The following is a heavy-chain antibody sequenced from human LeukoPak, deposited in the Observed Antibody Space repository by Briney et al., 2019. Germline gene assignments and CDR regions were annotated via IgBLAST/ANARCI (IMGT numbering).Heavy chain of an antibody. J-gene: IGHJ4*02. CDR3: ARETLYSNPPAY. D-gene: IGHD4-11*01. Sequence: GGSLRLSCAASGSTFSSYAMHWVRQAPGKGLEWVAVISYDGSNKYYADSVKGRFTISRDNSKNTLYLQMNSLRAEDTAVYYCARETLYSNPPAYWGQGTLVTVSS. CDR2: ISYDGSNK. CDR1: GSTFSSYA. V-gene: IGHV3-30*04.